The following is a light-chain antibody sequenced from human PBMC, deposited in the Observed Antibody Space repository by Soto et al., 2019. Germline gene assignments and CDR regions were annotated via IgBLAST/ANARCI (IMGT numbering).Light chain of an antibody. CDR3: QQYFSSP. Sequence: VLTQSPGTLSLSPGDRATLSCRASHNLIGTSLSWYQQRPGLAPRLIIFGVSNRATGIPDRFSGSGSGTDFTLTISRLEPEDFAVYYCQQYFSSPFGQGTRV. J-gene: IGKJ2*01. CDR1: HNLIGTS. CDR2: GVS. V-gene: IGKV3-20*01.